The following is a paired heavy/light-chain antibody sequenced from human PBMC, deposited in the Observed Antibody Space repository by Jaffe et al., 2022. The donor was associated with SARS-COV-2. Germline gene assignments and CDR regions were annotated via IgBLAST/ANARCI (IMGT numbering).Light chain of an antibody. CDR1: QTFSNN. CDR3: LQYNNWPFT. Sequence: EVVMTQSPATLSVSPGERATLSCRASQTFSNNLAWYQQKPGQPPRLLFYGASTRATGIPARFSGSGSGTEFTLTISSLQSEDFAVYYCLQYNNWPFTFGGGTKVEIK. J-gene: IGKJ4*01. CDR2: GAS. V-gene: IGKV3-15*01.
Heavy chain of an antibody. V-gene: IGHV3-48*01. CDR1: GFIFSDFS. CDR3: AKDTPLGTPPDH. CDR2: ISRNGNRI. J-gene: IGHJ5*02. Sequence: EVHLVESGGGLAQPGGSLRLSCAASGFIFSDFSMNWVRLAPGRGLEWVSYISRNGNRIYYADSVKGRFTVSRDNARNSLFLQMNGLGAEDTALYYCAKDTPLGTPPDHWGQGTLVTVSS. D-gene: IGHD1-1*01.